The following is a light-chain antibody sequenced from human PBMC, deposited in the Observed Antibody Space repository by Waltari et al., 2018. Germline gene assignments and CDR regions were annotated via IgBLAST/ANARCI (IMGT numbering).Light chain of an antibody. Sequence: DIQMTQSPSTLSASVGDRVTITCRASQSISSWLAWYQQKPGKAPKLLIYKASSLESVVPSRCSGSGSGTEFTLTISSLQPDDFATYYCQQYNSYSITFGQGTRLEIK. J-gene: IGKJ5*01. CDR2: KAS. CDR1: QSISSW. CDR3: QQYNSYSIT. V-gene: IGKV1-5*03.